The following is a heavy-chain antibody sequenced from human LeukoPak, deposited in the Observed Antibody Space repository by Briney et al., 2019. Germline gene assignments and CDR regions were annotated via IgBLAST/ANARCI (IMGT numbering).Heavy chain of an antibody. CDR1: GGSISSSY. Sequence: PSETLSLTCTVSGGSISSSYWSWIRQPPGEGLEWIGHIYYIGSTKYNPSLESRATISLDTSKNQFSLKLSSVTAADTAVYYCARLIAARPRYYFVYWGQGTLVTVSS. J-gene: IGHJ4*02. V-gene: IGHV4-59*01. CDR3: ARLIAARPRYYFVY. CDR2: IYYIGST. D-gene: IGHD6-6*01.